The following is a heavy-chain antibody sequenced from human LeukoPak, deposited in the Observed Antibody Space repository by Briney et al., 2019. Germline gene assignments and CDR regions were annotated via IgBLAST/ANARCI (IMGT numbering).Heavy chain of an antibody. V-gene: IGHV3-7*01. CDR3: ATDRDNSDWQKRFDS. CDR1: GFTFSTYW. J-gene: IGHJ4*02. D-gene: IGHD2-21*02. Sequence: GGSLRPSCAASGFTFSTYWMNWYRRAPGKGLEWVGNINQDASEINYVDSVRGRFTISRDNAKNSLHLQMNSLRAEDTAVYYCATDRDNSDWQKRFDSWGQGTLVTVSS. CDR2: INQDASEI.